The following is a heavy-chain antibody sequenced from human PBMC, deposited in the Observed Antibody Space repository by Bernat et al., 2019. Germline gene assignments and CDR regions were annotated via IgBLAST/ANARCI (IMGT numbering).Heavy chain of an antibody. CDR3: AKDPSSGWYKGYYGMDV. J-gene: IGHJ6*02. CDR2: ISYDGSNK. Sequence: LVESGGGVVKPGRSLRLSCAASGFTFSSYGMHWVRQAPGKGLEWVAVISYDGSNKYYADSVKGRFTISRDNSKNTLYLQMNSLRAEDTAVYYCAKDPSSGWYKGYYGMDVWGQGTTVTVSS. D-gene: IGHD6-19*01. V-gene: IGHV3-30*18. CDR1: GFTFSSYG.